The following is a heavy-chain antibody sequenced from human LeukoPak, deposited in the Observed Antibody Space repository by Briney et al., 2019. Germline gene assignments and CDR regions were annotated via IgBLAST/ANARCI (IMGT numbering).Heavy chain of an antibody. J-gene: IGHJ4*02. CDR2: IRSKANSYAT. V-gene: IGHV3-73*01. CDR1: GFTFSGSA. D-gene: IGHD4-17*01. Sequence: GGSLRLSCAASGFTFSGSAIHWVRQASGSGLEWVGRIRSKANSYATAYAASVKGRFTISRDDSKNTAYLQMNSLKTEDTAIYYCSLRGDGDSASYFDYWGQGTLVTVSS. CDR3: SLRGDGDSASYFDY.